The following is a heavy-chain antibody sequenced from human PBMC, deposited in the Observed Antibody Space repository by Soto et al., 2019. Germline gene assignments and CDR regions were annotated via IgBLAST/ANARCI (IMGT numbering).Heavy chain of an antibody. J-gene: IGHJ4*02. CDR2: ILQTGHT. CDR3: ARSPRRVDGKWYFDY. Sequence: QVQLQESGPRLVKPSGTLSLTCGVSGDSFRSSNWWTWIRQPPGKGLEWIGDILQTGHTDLRPSLRSRITLSIDTSKKQFSLNLTSVTATDTAVYYCARSPRRVDGKWYFDYWGPGALVTVSS. CDR1: GDSFRSSNW. D-gene: IGHD2-15*01. V-gene: IGHV4-4*02.